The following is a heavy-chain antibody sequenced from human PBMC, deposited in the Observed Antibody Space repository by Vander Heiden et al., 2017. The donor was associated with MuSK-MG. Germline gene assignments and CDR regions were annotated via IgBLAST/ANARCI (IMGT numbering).Heavy chain of an antibody. CDR2: IYYSRAT. CDR1: GRPIRSSNYY. J-gene: IGHJ5*01. CDR3: AGHVAGKNWFDS. V-gene: IGHV4-39*01. Sequence: QLQLQEPGPGLVTPSETLSLTCTVPGRPIRSSNYYWCWIRPPPGKRLEWIGRIYYSRATYSNPSLNSRVTMSVDTSNKQSTLKLTSVTAADTAVYNCAGHVAGKNWFDSWGQGTLVTVSS. D-gene: IGHD2-15*01.